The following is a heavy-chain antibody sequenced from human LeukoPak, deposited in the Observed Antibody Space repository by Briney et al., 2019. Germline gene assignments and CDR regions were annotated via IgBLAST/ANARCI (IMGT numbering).Heavy chain of an antibody. CDR1: GFTFSSYA. D-gene: IGHD3-3*01. V-gene: IGHV3-53*01. CDR2: IYSGGST. J-gene: IGHJ3*02. Sequence: GGSLRLSCAASGFTFSSYAMHWVRQAPGKGLEWVSVIYSGGSTYYADSVKGRFTISRDNSKNTLYLQMNSLRAEDTAVYYCARDGDFWSAQGAFDIWGQGTMVTVSS. CDR3: ARDGDFWSAQGAFDI.